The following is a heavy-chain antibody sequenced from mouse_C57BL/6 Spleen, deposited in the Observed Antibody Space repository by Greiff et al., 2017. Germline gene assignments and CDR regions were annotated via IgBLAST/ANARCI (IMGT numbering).Heavy chain of an antibody. CDR1: GYTFTSYW. D-gene: IGHD2-3*01. CDR2: IDPSDSYT. Sequence: VQLQQPGAELVRPGTSVKLSCKASGYTFTSYWMHWVKQRPGQGLEWIGVIDPSDSYTNYNQKFKGKATLTVDTSSSTAYMQLSSLTSEDSAVYYCARGGIYDGYYGAMDYWGQGTSVTVSS. CDR3: ARGGIYDGYYGAMDY. V-gene: IGHV1-59*01. J-gene: IGHJ4*01.